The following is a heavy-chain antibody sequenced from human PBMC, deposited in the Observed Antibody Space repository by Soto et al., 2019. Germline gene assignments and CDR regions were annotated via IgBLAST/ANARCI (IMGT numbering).Heavy chain of an antibody. J-gene: IGHJ4*02. CDR2: INTDGSIT. V-gene: IGHV3-74*01. Sequence: EVQLVESGGGLVQPGGSLRLSCAASGLIFSNYKMHWVRQAPGKGLVWVSRINTDGSITDYADSVKGRFTVSRDNAKNTMYLQMNSLTADDTAVYYCARDTNGHHYWGQGTLVTVSS. CDR1: GLIFSNYK. CDR3: ARDTNGHHY. D-gene: IGHD2-8*01.